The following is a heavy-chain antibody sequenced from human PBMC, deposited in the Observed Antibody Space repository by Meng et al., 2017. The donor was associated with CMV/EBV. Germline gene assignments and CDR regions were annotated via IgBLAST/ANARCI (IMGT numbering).Heavy chain of an antibody. CDR2: IIPIFGTA. D-gene: IGHD6-6*01. Sequence: GTFSGYAIRWVRQAPGQGLEWMGGIIPIFGTANYAQKFQGRVTITTDESTSTAYMELSSLRSEDTAVYYCARAGSIAALFGGGWFDPWGQGTLVTVSS. CDR3: ARAGSIAALFGGGWFDP. CDR1: GTFSGYA. V-gene: IGHV1-69*05. J-gene: IGHJ5*02.